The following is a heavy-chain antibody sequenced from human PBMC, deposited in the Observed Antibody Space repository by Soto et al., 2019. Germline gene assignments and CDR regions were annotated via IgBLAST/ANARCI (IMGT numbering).Heavy chain of an antibody. Sequence: HLQESGPARVKHSSTLSLTCSVSGGAVSTSGIYWGWVRQAPEKGLEWIGSAYYVGTINYNPSLKRRVAISVNTSKNQFSLKLTSVTAADTAGYYCARLPLVRRVPAWGQGTLVTVSS. V-gene: IGHV4-39*01. D-gene: IGHD3-10*01. CDR2: AYYVGTI. J-gene: IGHJ5*02. CDR3: ARLPLVRRVPA. CDR1: GGAVSTSGIY.